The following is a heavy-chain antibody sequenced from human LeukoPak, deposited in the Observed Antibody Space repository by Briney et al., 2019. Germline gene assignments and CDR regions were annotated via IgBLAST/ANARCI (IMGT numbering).Heavy chain of an antibody. CDR2: IYYSGST. CDR3: ASSNGWYYYYMDV. CDR1: GGSISSSSYY. Sequence: SETLSLTCTVSGGSISSSSYYWGWIRQPPGKGLEWIGSIYYSGSTYYNPSLKSRVTISVDTSKNQFSLKLSSVTAADTAVYYCASSNGWYYYYMDVWGKGTTVTISS. D-gene: IGHD2-15*01. V-gene: IGHV4-39*07. J-gene: IGHJ6*03.